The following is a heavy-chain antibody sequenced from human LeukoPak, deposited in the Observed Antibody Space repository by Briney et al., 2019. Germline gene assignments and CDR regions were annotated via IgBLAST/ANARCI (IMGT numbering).Heavy chain of an antibody. Sequence: PGGSLRLSCATSGFTFSGFSMNWVRQAPGKGLEWVSYIRGGSSDIHYADSVKGRFTISRDDAKNSLYLQMNSLRAEDTAVYFCVRDHEWAFDYWGQGTLVTVSS. CDR2: IRGGSSDI. CDR1: GFTFSGFS. CDR3: VRDHEWAFDY. V-gene: IGHV3-21*05. D-gene: IGHD1-26*01. J-gene: IGHJ4*02.